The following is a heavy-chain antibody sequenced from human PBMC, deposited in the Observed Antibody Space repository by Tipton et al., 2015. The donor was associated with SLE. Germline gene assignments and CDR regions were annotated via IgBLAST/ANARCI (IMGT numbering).Heavy chain of an antibody. V-gene: IGHV4-59*02. CDR3: ARDEYRYDTTGYHLLGHFDF. D-gene: IGHD3-22*01. CDR2: VHSSGTP. J-gene: IGHJ4*02. Sequence: TLSLTCTVSGGSVSPYYWSWIRQSPGKGLEWIGYVHSSGTPNYNPSLKSRVTLSIDTSKKQFSLKLTSVSDADTAIYYCARDEYRYDTTGYHLLGHFDFWGQGTLVTVSS. CDR1: GGSVSPYY.